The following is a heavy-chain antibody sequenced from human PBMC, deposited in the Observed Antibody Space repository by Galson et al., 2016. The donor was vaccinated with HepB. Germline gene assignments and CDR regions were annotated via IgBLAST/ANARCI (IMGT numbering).Heavy chain of an antibody. J-gene: IGHJ6*02. CDR2: INGDGARL. D-gene: IGHD1-20*01. V-gene: IGHV3-74*01. CDR1: GFTFGSFW. CDR3: ARGPRSFTSNWYVTEYGLDV. Sequence: SLRLSCAASGFTFGSFWMHWVRQVPGKGLVWISHINGDGARLDYEGSVKGRFTISRDNAKNTVLLQMNSLTVEDTAIYYCARGPRSFTSNWYVTEYGLDVWGQGTAVTVSS.